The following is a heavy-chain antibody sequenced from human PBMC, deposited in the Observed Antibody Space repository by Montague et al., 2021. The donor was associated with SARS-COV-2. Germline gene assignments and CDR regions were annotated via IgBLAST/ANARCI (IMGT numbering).Heavy chain of an antibody. Sequence: SETLSLTCTVSGGSISSHFWGFIRQPPGKGLEWIGYINSNGGTNYNPSLKSRLTMSVDTSKNQFSLQLRSMTPADTAVYFCARATSVRGAVSWFDPWGQGILVTVSS. CDR2: INSNGGT. D-gene: IGHD3-10*01. V-gene: IGHV4-59*11. J-gene: IGHJ5*02. CDR1: GGSISSHF. CDR3: ARATSVRGAVSWFDP.